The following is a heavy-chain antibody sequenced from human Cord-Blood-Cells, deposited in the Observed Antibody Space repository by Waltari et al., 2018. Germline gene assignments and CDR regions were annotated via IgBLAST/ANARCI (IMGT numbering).Heavy chain of an antibody. Sequence: QVQLVQSGAEVKKPGASVKVSCKASGYTFTSYYMHWVRQAPGQGLEWMGMINPSGGSTSYAQKFQGRVTMSRDTSTSTVYMELSSLRSEDTAVDYCARNDIVVVPAALGAFDIWGQGTMVTVSS. D-gene: IGHD2-2*01. CDR3: ARNDIVVVPAALGAFDI. V-gene: IGHV1-46*01. CDR2: INPSGGST. J-gene: IGHJ3*02. CDR1: GYTFTSYY.